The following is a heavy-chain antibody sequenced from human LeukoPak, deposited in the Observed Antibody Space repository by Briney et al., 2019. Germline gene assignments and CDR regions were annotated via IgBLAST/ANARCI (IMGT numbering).Heavy chain of an antibody. CDR2: IYYSGST. Sequence: PSETLSLTCSVSRYSISSGYYWAWIRQPPGKGLEWIGYIYYSGSTNYNPSLKSRVTISVDTSKNQFSLKLSSVTAADTAVYYCAREVVAAAGTVDYWGQGALVIVSS. CDR1: RYSISSGYY. J-gene: IGHJ4*02. V-gene: IGHV4-59*01. D-gene: IGHD6-13*01. CDR3: AREVVAAAGTVDY.